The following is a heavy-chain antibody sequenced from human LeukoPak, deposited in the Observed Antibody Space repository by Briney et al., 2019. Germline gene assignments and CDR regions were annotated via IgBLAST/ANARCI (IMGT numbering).Heavy chain of an antibody. Sequence: SVKVSCKATGGTFSSYAISWVRQAPGQGLEWMGRITPMFGIANYAQKFQGRVTITADKSTSTAYMELSSLRSEDTAVYYCARDETGYSSGWYPNYFDYWGQGTLVTVSS. CDR3: ARDETGYSSGWYPNYFDY. CDR2: ITPMFGIA. J-gene: IGHJ4*02. D-gene: IGHD6-19*01. CDR1: GGTFSSYA. V-gene: IGHV1-69*04.